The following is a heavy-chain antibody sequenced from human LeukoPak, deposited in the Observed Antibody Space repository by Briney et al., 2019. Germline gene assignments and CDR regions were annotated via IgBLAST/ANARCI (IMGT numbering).Heavy chain of an antibody. V-gene: IGHV3-23*01. CDR3: AKDLGYYDSSGYYHY. CDR1: GFTFSSYA. Sequence: GGSLRLSCAASGFTFSSYAMSWVRQAPGKGLEWASAISGSGGSTYYADSVKGRFTISRDNSKNTLYLQMNSLRAEDTAVYYCAKDLGYYDSSGYYHYWGQGTLVTVSS. D-gene: IGHD3-22*01. J-gene: IGHJ4*02. CDR2: ISGSGGST.